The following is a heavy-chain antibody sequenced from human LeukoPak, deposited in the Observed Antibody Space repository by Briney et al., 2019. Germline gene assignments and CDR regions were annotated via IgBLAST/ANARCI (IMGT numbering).Heavy chain of an antibody. J-gene: IGHJ4*02. V-gene: IGHV1-46*01. CDR3: AGEGGVLWFGELGY. Sequence: ASVKVSCKASGYTFISYYMHWMRQAPGQGLEWMGIINPRGGSTSHAQRCEGTVTMTRDTSTSTVYMEQSNLRCEDTAVYFRAGEGGVLWFGELGYWGQGTLVTVSS. CDR1: GYTFISYY. D-gene: IGHD3-10*01. CDR2: INPRGGST.